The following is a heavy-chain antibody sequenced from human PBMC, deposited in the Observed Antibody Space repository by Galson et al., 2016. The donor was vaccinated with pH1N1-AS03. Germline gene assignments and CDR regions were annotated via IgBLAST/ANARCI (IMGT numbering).Heavy chain of an antibody. CDR2: IWGNGDST. CDR3: AKDMKPDGVYDLDY. V-gene: IGHV3-23*01. Sequence: SLRLSCAASGFTFSTYSMNWVRQAPGKGLEWVSGIWGNGDSTYYADFVKGWFTISRDNSKYTLYLQMNSLRADDTAVYYCAKDMKPDGVYDLDYWGQGTLVTVSS. D-gene: IGHD5/OR15-5a*01. J-gene: IGHJ4*02. CDR1: GFTFSTYS.